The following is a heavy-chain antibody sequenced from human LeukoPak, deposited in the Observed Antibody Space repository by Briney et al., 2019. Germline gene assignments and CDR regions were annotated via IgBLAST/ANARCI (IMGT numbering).Heavy chain of an antibody. Sequence: ASVKVSCKASGYTVTSYGISWVLQAPGQGLEWMGWISAYNGNTNYAQKLQGRVTMTTDTSTSTAYMEMRSLRSDDTAVYYCARSVNGLGSSGWYNWFDPWGQGTLVTVSS. J-gene: IGHJ5*02. CDR2: ISAYNGNT. CDR1: GYTVTSYG. CDR3: ARSVNGLGSSGWYNWFDP. V-gene: IGHV1-18*01. D-gene: IGHD6-19*01.